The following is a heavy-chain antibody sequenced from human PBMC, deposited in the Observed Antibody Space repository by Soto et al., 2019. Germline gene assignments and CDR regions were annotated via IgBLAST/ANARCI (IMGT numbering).Heavy chain of an antibody. CDR1: GGSFSGYY. Sequence: PSETLSLTCAIYGGSFSGYYWSWIRQPPGKGLEWIGEINHSGSTNYNPSLKSRVTISVDTSKNQFSLKLSSVTAADTAVYYCARVGEQWPNDAFDIWGQGTMVTVSS. J-gene: IGHJ3*02. V-gene: IGHV4-34*01. D-gene: IGHD6-19*01. CDR3: ARVGEQWPNDAFDI. CDR2: INHSGST.